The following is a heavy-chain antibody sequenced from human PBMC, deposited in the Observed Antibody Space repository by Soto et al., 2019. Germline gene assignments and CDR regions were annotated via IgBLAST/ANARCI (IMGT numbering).Heavy chain of an antibody. D-gene: IGHD3-16*01. CDR1: GFTFSDYY. CDR3: ARDTSPRRFYFQH. V-gene: IGHV3-11*01. CDR2: ISSSGSSI. Sequence: QVQLVESGGGLVKPGGSLRLSCAASGFTFSDYYMSWIRQAPGKGLEWVSYISSSGSSIYYADSVKGRFTISRDYAKNSLYLQMNSRIAEDTAVYYCARDTSPRRFYFQHWGQDTLVTVSS. J-gene: IGHJ1*01.